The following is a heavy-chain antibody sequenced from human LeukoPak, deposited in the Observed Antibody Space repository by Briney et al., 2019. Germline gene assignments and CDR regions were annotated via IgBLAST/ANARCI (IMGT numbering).Heavy chain of an antibody. V-gene: IGHV3-66*01. CDR2: IYSGGST. CDR1: GFTVSSNY. D-gene: IGHD3-9*01. CDR3: ARAELRYYAFDI. J-gene: IGHJ3*02. Sequence: GGSLRLSCAASGFTVSSNYMSWVRQAPGKGLEWVSVIYSGGSTYYADSVKGRFTISRDNSKNTLYLQMNSLRAEDTAVYYCARAELRYYAFDIWGQGTMVTVSS.